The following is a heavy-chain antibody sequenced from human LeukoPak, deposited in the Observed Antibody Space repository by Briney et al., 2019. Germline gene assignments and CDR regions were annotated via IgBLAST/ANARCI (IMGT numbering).Heavy chain of an antibody. J-gene: IGHJ4*02. Sequence: SETLSLTCTVSGGSITNYYWTWIRQPPGKGLEWIGYISSSGSTNYKPFLKSRVTMSLGTSENQFSLTVSSVTAADTAVYYCARGLGSGYTDNWGQGTLVTVSS. D-gene: IGHD3-22*01. CDR3: ARGLGSGYTDN. V-gene: IGHV4-59*01. CDR2: ISSSGST. CDR1: GGSITNYY.